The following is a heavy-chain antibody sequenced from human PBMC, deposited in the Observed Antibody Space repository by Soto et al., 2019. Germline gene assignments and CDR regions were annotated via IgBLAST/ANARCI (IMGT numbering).Heavy chain of an antibody. J-gene: IGHJ3*02. Sequence: GGSLRLSCAASGFTFSSYGMHWVRQAPGKGLEWVAVISYDGSNKYYADSVKGRFTISRDNSKNTLYLQMNSLRAEDTAVYYCAKVDCSGGSCYSRDSLNAFDIWGQGTMVTVSS. V-gene: IGHV3-30*18. CDR2: ISYDGSNK. D-gene: IGHD2-15*01. CDR1: GFTFSSYG. CDR3: AKVDCSGGSCYSRDSLNAFDI.